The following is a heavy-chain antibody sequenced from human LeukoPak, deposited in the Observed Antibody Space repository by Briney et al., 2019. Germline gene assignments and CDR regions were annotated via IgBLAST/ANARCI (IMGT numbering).Heavy chain of an antibody. CDR2: IRSKANSYAT. CDR1: GFTFSNYW. CDR3: TRAVAGIYYYYYYMDV. D-gene: IGHD6-19*01. Sequence: GGSLRLSCAASGFTFSNYWMTWVRQAPGKGLEWVGRIRSKANSYATAYAASVKGRFTISRDDSKNTAYLQMNSLKTEDTAVYYCTRAVAGIYYYYYYMDVWGKGTTVTVSS. J-gene: IGHJ6*03. V-gene: IGHV3-73*01.